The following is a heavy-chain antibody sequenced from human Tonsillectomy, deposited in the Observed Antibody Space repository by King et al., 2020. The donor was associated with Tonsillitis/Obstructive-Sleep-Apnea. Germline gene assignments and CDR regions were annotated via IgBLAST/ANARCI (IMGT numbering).Heavy chain of an antibody. Sequence: QLVQSGAEVKKPGSSVKVSCKASGGTFSNYAISWVRQAPGQGLEWMGGIIPIFGLGNYKQKFQGRVTITADESTTTAYMELSSLRSEDTAVYYCARDLDYGDASFEYWGQGTLIPVSS. CDR2: IIPIFGLG. CDR1: GGTFSNYA. D-gene: IGHD4-17*01. V-gene: IGHV1-69*01. CDR3: ARDLDYGDASFEY. J-gene: IGHJ4*02.